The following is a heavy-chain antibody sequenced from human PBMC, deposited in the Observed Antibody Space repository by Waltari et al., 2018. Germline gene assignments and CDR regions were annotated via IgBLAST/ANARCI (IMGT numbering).Heavy chain of an antibody. V-gene: IGHV3-48*02. Sequence: EVQLVESGGGLVQTGGSLRLSCAASGFTFGSHHITRFRQAPGKGLEWVSYISNTSGTIYYGDSVKGRFTISRDNAKNSLYLQMNSLRDEDTAVYYCARTLPDYTSGWYGALFDYLGQGTLVTVSS. D-gene: IGHD6-19*01. CDR2: ISNTSGTI. J-gene: IGHJ4*02. CDR3: ARTLPDYTSGWYGALFDY. CDR1: GFTFGSHH.